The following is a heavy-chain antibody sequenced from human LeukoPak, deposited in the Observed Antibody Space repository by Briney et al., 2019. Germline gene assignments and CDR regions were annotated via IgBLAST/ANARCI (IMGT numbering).Heavy chain of an antibody. CDR2: ISAYDGNT. Sequence: ASVKVSCKASGYTFTSYGISWVRQAPGQGLEWMGWISAYDGNTNYAQKLQGRVTMTTDTSTSTAYMELRSLRSDDTAVYYCARGSRDNSGYWYYYYGMDVWGQGTTVTVSS. CDR3: ARGSRDNSGYWYYYYGMDV. V-gene: IGHV1-18*01. D-gene: IGHD3-22*01. CDR1: GYTFTSYG. J-gene: IGHJ6*02.